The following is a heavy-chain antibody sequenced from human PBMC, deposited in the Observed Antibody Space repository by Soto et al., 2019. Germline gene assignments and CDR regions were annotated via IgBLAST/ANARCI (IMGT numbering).Heavy chain of an antibody. CDR2: ISAYNGNT. V-gene: IGHV1-18*01. CDR3: AREYDILTGYYRSDAFDI. Sequence: ASVTVSCKASGYTFTSYGISWVRQAPGQGLEWMGWISAYNGNTNYAQKLQGRVTMTTDTSTSTAYMELRSLRSDDTAVYYCAREYDILTGYYRSDAFDIWGQGTMVTVSS. D-gene: IGHD3-9*01. CDR1: GYTFTSYG. J-gene: IGHJ3*02.